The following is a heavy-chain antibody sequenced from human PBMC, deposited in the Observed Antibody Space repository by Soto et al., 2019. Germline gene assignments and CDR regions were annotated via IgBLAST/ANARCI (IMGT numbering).Heavy chain of an antibody. CDR3: ARDNKVRGGGIIISHHYYYMDV. CDR1: GFTFSSFW. V-gene: IGHV3-7*01. D-gene: IGHD3-10*01. CDR2: IQQDGSET. J-gene: IGHJ6*03. Sequence: EEQVVESGGGLVQPGGSLRLSCAASGFTFSSFWMTWVRQAPGKGLEWVANIQQDGSETYFVDSVKGRFTISRDNAKNSLFLQMNSLRAEETAVYYCARDNKVRGGGIIISHHYYYMDVWGKGTTVTVSS.